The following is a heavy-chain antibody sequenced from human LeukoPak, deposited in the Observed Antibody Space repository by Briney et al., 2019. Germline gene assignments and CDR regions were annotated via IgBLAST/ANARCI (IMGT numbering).Heavy chain of an antibody. V-gene: IGHV3-74*01. J-gene: IGHJ3*02. CDR3: ARGGSPPEALGDTFDI. D-gene: IGHD1-26*01. CDR2: IKSDGRSGA. CDR1: GFTFSSYT. Sequence: GGSLRLSCAASGFTFSSYTMNWVRQVPGKGLVWVSRIKSDGRSGATYADSVKGRFTISRDNAKNTLYLQMSSLRADDTAVYYCARGGSPPEALGDTFDIWGQGTMITVSS.